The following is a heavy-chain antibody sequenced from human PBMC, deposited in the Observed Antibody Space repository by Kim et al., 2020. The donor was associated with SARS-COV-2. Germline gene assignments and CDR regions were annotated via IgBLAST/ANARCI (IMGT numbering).Heavy chain of an antibody. CDR2: ITTDGSHT. D-gene: IGHD2-15*01. CDR1: GFPFTSHW. Sequence: GGSLRLSCAASGFPFTSHWFHWVRQVPGKGLVWVSRITTDGSHTSYADSVKGRFTISRDDARNTLYLQMNSLRVEDTAVYYCARGDCHTPGIDYWGQGSMVTVSS. J-gene: IGHJ4*02. V-gene: IGHV3-74*01. CDR3: ARGDCHTPGIDY.